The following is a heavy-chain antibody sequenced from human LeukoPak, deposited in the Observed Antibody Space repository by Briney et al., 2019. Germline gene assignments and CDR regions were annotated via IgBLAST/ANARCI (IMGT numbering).Heavy chain of an antibody. V-gene: IGHV4-39*01. CDR1: GGSISSSSYD. CDR2: IYYSGST. Sequence: TSETLSLTCTVSGGSISSSSYDWGWIRQPPGKGLEWIGSIYYSGSTYDNPSLKSRVTISVDTSKNQFSLKLSSVTAADTAVYYCARTGYSSSWHYWGQGTLVTVSS. CDR3: ARTGYSSSWHY. D-gene: IGHD6-13*01. J-gene: IGHJ4*02.